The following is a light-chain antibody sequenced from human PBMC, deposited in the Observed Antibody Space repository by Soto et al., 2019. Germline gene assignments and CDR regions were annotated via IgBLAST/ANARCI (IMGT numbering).Light chain of an antibody. J-gene: IGLJ1*01. CDR1: SSDGGGYNY. Sequence: QSALTQPASVSGSPGQSITISCTGTSSDGGGYNYVSWYQQHPGKAPKLMIYEVSNRPSGVSNRFSGSKSGNTASLTISGLQAEDEADYYCSSYTSSSTPYYVFGTGTKLTVL. CDR2: EVS. CDR3: SSYTSSSTPYYV. V-gene: IGLV2-14*01.